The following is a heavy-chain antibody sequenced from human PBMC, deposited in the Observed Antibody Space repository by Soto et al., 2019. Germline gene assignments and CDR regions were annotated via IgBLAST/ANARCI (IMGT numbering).Heavy chain of an antibody. CDR2: ISYDGSNK. CDR3: AKDSAAADPAHYYYYGMDV. CDR1: GFTFSSYG. D-gene: IGHD6-13*01. J-gene: IGHJ6*02. V-gene: IGHV3-30*18. Sequence: QVQLVESGGGVVQPGRSLRLSCAASGFTFSSYGMHWVRQAPGKGLEWVAVISYDGSNKYYADSVKGRFTISRDNSKNXLXRQMNSLRAEDTAVYYCAKDSAAADPAHYYYYGMDVWGQGTTVTVSS.